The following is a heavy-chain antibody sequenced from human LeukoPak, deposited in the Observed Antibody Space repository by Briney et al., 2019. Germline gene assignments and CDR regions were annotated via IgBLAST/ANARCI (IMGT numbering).Heavy chain of an antibody. CDR2: ISSGGVST. Sequence: GGSLRLSCAASGFTFSSFGMSWVRQAPGKGLEWVSAISSGGVSTYYADCVKGRFTISRDTSKNTLYLQMNSLRTEDTAVYYCAKDHMVRGISDYWGQGTLVTVSS. CDR3: AKDHMVRGISDY. D-gene: IGHD3-10*01. V-gene: IGHV3-23*01. J-gene: IGHJ4*02. CDR1: GFTFSSFG.